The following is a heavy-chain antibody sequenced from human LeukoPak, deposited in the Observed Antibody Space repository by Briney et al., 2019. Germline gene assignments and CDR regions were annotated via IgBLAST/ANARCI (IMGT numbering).Heavy chain of an antibody. V-gene: IGHV4-59*12. CDR2: IYYSGST. D-gene: IGHD4-17*01. CDR3: ARNDYVDAFDI. CDR1: DGSISSYY. J-gene: IGHJ3*02. Sequence: SETLSLTCTVSDGSISSYYWNWIRQPPGKGLEWIGFIYYSGSTNYNPSLKSRVTISVDTSKNQFSLKLSSVTAADTAVYYCARNDYVDAFDIWGQGTMVTVSS.